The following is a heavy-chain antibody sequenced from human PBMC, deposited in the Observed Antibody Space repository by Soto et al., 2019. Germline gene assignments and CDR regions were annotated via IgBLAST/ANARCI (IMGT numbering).Heavy chain of an antibody. CDR1: GFTFSSYW. CDR2: INSDGRST. Sequence: GGSLRLSCAASGFTFSSYWMHWVRQAPGKGLVWVSRINSDGRSTSYADSVKGRFTISRDNAKNTLYLQMNSLRAEDTAVYYCARDRLLVIGESHAFDIWGQGTMVTVSS. J-gene: IGHJ3*02. V-gene: IGHV3-74*01. CDR3: ARDRLLVIGESHAFDI. D-gene: IGHD3-16*02.